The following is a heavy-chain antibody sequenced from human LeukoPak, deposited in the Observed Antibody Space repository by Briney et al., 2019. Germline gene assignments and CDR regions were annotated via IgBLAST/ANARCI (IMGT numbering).Heavy chain of an antibody. V-gene: IGHV3-48*01. CDR1: GFTFSSYS. D-gene: IGHD6-13*01. Sequence: PGGSLRLSCAASGFTFSSYSMNWVRQAPGKGLEWVSYISSSGSTIHYADPVKGRFTVSRDNAKNSLNLQLNSLRAEDTAVYFCAKRIATSGKHYFDNWGQGILVTVSS. CDR2: ISSSGSTI. J-gene: IGHJ4*02. CDR3: AKRIATSGKHYFDN.